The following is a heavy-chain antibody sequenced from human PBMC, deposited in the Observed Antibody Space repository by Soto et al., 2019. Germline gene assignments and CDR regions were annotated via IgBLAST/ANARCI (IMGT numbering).Heavy chain of an antibody. J-gene: IGHJ5*02. V-gene: IGHV4-59*01. CDR2: IYYSGST. CDR1: GGSISSYY. CDR3: ASAGAVAGIGNNWFDP. D-gene: IGHD6-19*01. Sequence: SETLSLTCTVSGGSISSYYWSWIRQPPGKGLEWIGYIYYSGSTNYNPSLKSRVTISVDTSKNQFSLKLSSVTAADTAVYYCASAGAVAGIGNNWFDPWGQGTLVTVSS.